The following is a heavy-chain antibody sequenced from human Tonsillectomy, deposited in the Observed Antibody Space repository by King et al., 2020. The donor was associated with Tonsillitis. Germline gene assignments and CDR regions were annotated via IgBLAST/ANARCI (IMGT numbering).Heavy chain of an antibody. CDR3: ATSFSDDSGTYHPFDI. Sequence: TLKESGPVLVKPTETLTLTCTVSGVSLSNGRMGVSWIRQPPGKALEWLAHIFSNDEKSYRTSLKSRLTISKDTSNSQVVLTMTNMDPVDTATYYCATSFSDDSGTYHPFDIWGPATLPPVPS. D-gene: IGHD2-15*01. CDR2: IFSNDEK. CDR1: GVSLSNGRMG. J-gene: IGHJ3*02. V-gene: IGHV2-26*01.